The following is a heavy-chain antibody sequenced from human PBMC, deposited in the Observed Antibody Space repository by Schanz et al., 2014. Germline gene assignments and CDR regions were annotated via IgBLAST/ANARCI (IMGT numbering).Heavy chain of an antibody. CDR1: GFTFHDYT. D-gene: IGHD1-26*01. Sequence: EVQLVESGGVVVKPGGSLRLSCAASGFTFHDYTMHWVRQGPGEGLEWVSLIDRDGGNTFYADSVKGRFTISRDNSKNSLYLQMNSLTTEDTAVYYCAKDSRGSSFDMDVWGQGTTVTVSS. J-gene: IGHJ6*02. CDR2: IDRDGGNT. V-gene: IGHV3-43*01. CDR3: AKDSRGSSFDMDV.